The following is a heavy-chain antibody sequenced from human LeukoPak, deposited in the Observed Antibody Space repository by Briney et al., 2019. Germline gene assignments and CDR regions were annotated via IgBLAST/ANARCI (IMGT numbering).Heavy chain of an antibody. V-gene: IGHV3-9*01. CDR2: I. CDR3: AKDTGGNGAYFYAMDV. J-gene: IGHJ6*02. Sequence: GRSLRLSCVGSGFAFHNYAMHWVRQPPGKGLEWVSAIKGRFTISRDRARNSLYLQMDSLRPEDTALYYCAKDTGGNGAYFYAMDVWGQGTSVTVSS. CDR1: GFAFHNYA. D-gene: IGHD4-23*01.